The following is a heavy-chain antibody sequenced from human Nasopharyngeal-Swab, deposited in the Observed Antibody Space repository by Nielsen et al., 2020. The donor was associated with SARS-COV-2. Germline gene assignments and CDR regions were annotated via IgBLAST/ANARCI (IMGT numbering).Heavy chain of an antibody. CDR3: AHSSSTAYYFDY. CDR1: GFSLSTSGVG. V-gene: IGHV2-5*02. J-gene: IGHJ4*02. D-gene: IGHD6-13*01. Sequence: SGPTLAKPTHTLTLTCTFSGFSLSTSGVGVGWIRQPPGKALEWLALIYCDDDKRYSPSLKSRLTTTKDTSKNQVVLTMTNMDPVDTATYYCAHSSSTAYYFDYWGQGTLVTVSS. CDR2: IYCDDDK.